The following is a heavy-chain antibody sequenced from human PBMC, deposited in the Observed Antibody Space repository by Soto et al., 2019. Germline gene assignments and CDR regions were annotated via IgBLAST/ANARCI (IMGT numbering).Heavy chain of an antibody. CDR1: VDSFSSSTYY. D-gene: IGHD3-16*02. CDR2: IYYSGST. V-gene: IGHV4-39*01. Sequence: SEPLFLPCTVSVDSFSSSTYYWCWILHPPVTWLEWIGTIYYSGSTYYNPSLKSRVTISVDTSKNQFSLKLSSVTAADTAVYYCARQRGDYIWGSYRPNWFDPWGHGTLVTVSS. J-gene: IGHJ5*02. CDR3: ARQRGDYIWGSYRPNWFDP.